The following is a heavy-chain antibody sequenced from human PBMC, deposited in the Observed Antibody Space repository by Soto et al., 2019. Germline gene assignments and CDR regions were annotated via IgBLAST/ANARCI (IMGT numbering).Heavy chain of an antibody. J-gene: IGHJ6*02. CDR2: IIPIFGTA. CDR1: GGTFSSYA. Sequence: ASVKVSCKASGGTFSSYAISWVRQAPGQGLEWMGGIIPIFGTANYAQKFQGRATITADESTSTAYMELSSLRSEDTAVYYCARDRDYYYGMDVWGQGTTVTVSS. CDR3: ARDRDYYYGMDV. D-gene: IGHD3-10*01. V-gene: IGHV1-69*13.